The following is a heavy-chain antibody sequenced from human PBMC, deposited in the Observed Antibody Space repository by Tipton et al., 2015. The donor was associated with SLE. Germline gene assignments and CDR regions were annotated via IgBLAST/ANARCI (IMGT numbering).Heavy chain of an antibody. Sequence: TLSLTCPVSAASISTSYWSWIRQAPGKGLEWIAYIYQNGGTSYNPSLRNRVTISIDTSKKQFSLKVRSVTAADTAVYFCAREAEYSPYAFDHWGPGTPVTVSS. CDR1: AASISTSY. J-gene: IGHJ4*02. D-gene: IGHD5-12*01. V-gene: IGHV4-4*08. CDR3: AREAEYSPYAFDH. CDR2: IYQNGGT.